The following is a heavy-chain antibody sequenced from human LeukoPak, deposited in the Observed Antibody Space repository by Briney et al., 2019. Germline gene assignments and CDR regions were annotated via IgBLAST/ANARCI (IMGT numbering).Heavy chain of an antibody. CDR2: IRNDGNEI. CDR1: GFTFSNYA. CDR3: ARYYNFTS. Sequence: GGSLRLSCAASGFTFSNYAMHWVRQAPGKGLEWVAFIRNDGNEIYYADSVKGRFTISRDNSRDTLYFQMNSLIYEDTAVYYCARYYNFTSWGQGTLVTVSS. J-gene: IGHJ4*02. D-gene: IGHD3-3*01. V-gene: IGHV3-30*02.